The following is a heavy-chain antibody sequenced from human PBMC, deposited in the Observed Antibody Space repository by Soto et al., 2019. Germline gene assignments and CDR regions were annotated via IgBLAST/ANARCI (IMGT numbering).Heavy chain of an antibody. V-gene: IGHV4-30-2*01. CDR3: ASISTSYYYGMDV. D-gene: IGHD2-2*01. CDR2: IYHSGST. J-gene: IGHJ6*02. Sequence: SETLSLTCAVSGGSISIGGYSWSWIRQPPGKGLEWIGYIYHSGSTYYNPSLKSRVTISVDRSKNQFSLKLSSVTAADTAVYYCASISTSYYYGMDVWGQGTTVTVSS. CDR1: GGSISIGGYS.